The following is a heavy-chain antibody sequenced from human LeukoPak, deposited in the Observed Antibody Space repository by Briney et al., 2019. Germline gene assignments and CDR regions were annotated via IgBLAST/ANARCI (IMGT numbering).Heavy chain of an antibody. CDR2: IYYSGST. CDR3: ARGRRQYDILTGSPLYYMDV. J-gene: IGHJ6*03. D-gene: IGHD3-9*01. CDR1: GGSISSYY. V-gene: IGHV4-59*01. Sequence: SETLSLTCTVSGGSISSYYWSWIRQPPGKGLEWIGYIYYSGSTNYNPSLKSRVTISVDTSKNQFSLKLSSVTAADTAVYYCARGRRQYDILTGSPLYYMDVWGKGTTVTVSS.